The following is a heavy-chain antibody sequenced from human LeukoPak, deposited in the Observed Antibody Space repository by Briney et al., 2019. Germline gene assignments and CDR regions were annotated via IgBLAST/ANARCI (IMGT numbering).Heavy chain of an antibody. D-gene: IGHD4-23*01. CDR2: INPNSGVT. CDR1: GYTFTGYY. Sequence: ASVKVSCKASGYTFTGYYVHWVRQAPGQGLEWMGWINPNSGVTNYARKVQGSVTMTRDASISTAYMVLSRLRSDDTAVYFCARDQATVATPWWDHWGQGTLVSVSS. J-gene: IGHJ4*02. V-gene: IGHV1-2*02. CDR3: ARDQATVATPWWDH.